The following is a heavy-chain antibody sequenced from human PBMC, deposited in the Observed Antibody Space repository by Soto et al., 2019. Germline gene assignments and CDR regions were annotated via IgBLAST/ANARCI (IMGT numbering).Heavy chain of an antibody. CDR2: IKGDGSAK. J-gene: IGHJ4*02. V-gene: IGHV3-7*01. CDR3: AREFDY. CDR1: GFTFSSQW. Sequence: PGGSLRLSCAASGFTFSSQWMSWVRQTPGKGLEWVANIKGDGSAKYYADSVKGRFTISRDNSKNTLYLQMNSLRAEDTAVYYCAREFDYWGQGTLVTVSS.